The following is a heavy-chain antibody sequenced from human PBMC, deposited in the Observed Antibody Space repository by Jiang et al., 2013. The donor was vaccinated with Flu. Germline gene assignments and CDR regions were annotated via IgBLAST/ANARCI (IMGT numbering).Heavy chain of an antibody. V-gene: IGHV4-4*07. J-gene: IGHJ4*02. D-gene: IGHD5-12*01. CDR2: LSQWGH. CDR3: ARDGYSGYDNFDY. Sequence: AGKGTGVDWAYLSQWGHQLQPSLKSRLTMSIDTSKNQFSLKLSSVTAADTAMYYCARDGYSGYDNFDYWGQGTLVTVSS.